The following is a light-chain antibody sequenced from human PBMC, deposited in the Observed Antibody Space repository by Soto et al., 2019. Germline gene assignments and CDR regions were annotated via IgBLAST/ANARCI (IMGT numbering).Light chain of an antibody. Sequence: QSALTQPASVSGSPGQSITISCTGTSSDVGGYNYVSWYQQHPGKAPKLMIYDVSNRPSGVSNRFSGSKSGNTASLTISGLQAEDEADYYCSSNTSSSTLVFGGGTQLTVL. CDR2: DVS. CDR3: SSNTSSSTLV. V-gene: IGLV2-14*01. CDR1: SSDVGGYNY. J-gene: IGLJ2*01.